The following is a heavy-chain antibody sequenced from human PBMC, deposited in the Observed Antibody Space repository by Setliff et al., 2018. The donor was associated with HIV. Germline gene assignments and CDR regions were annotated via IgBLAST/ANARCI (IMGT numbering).Heavy chain of an antibody. CDR3: AREALHAGGWRGAFDI. Sequence: GASVKVSCKASGYTFTSYAMHWVRQAPGQRLEWMGWINAGNGNTKYSQKFQGRVTITRDTSASTVYMELSSLRSEDTAVYYCAREALHAGGWRGAFDIWGQGTMVTVSS. J-gene: IGHJ3*02. CDR1: GYTFTSYA. D-gene: IGHD6-19*01. V-gene: IGHV1-3*01. CDR2: INAGNGNT.